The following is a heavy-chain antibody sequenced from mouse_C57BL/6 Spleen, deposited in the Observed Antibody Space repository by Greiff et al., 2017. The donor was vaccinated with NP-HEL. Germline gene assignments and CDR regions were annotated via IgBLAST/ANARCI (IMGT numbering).Heavy chain of an antibody. CDR3: ARWDGDYDKGFDY. J-gene: IGHJ2*01. Sequence: DVKLVESGPGLVKPSQSLSLTCSVTGYSITSGYYWNWIRQFPGNKLEWMGYLSYDGSNNYNPSLKNRIPITRDTSKNQFFLKLNSVTTEDTATYYCARWDGDYDKGFDYWGQGTTLTVSS. CDR2: LSYDGSN. CDR1: GYSITSGYY. V-gene: IGHV3-6*01. D-gene: IGHD2-4*01.